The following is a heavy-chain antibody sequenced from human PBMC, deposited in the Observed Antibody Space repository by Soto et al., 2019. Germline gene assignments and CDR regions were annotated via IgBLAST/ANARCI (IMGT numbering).Heavy chain of an antibody. Sequence: EVQLLESGGGLVQPGGSLRLSCAASGFTFSSYAMSWVRQAPGKGLEWVSAISGSGGSTYYADSVKGRFTISRDNSKNTMYLKMNSLRAEDTAVYYCAKDLVAAAVVYYYGMDVWGQGTTVTVSS. CDR1: GFTFSSYA. J-gene: IGHJ6*02. CDR2: ISGSGGST. D-gene: IGHD6-13*01. CDR3: AKDLVAAAVVYYYGMDV. V-gene: IGHV3-23*01.